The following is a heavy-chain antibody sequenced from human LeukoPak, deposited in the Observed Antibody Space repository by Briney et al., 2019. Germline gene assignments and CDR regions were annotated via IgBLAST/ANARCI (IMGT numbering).Heavy chain of an antibody. V-gene: IGHV3-21*01. J-gene: IGHJ4*02. Sequence: KSGGSLRLSCTASGFPFSSYSMNWVLEAPGRGLEWVSSVSSSSSDIYYAYSVKGLFTIYRDSAKSSLSLKMNPVRAGDRDVYYCASEPLPETILGDFDHWGQGALVTVSS. CDR2: VSSSSSDI. CDR1: GFPFSSYS. CDR3: ASEPLPETILGDFDH. D-gene: IGHD2-2*01.